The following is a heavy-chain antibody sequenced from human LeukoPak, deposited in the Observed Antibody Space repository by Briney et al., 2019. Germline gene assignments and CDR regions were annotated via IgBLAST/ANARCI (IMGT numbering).Heavy chain of an antibody. J-gene: IGHJ6*03. Sequence: PGGSLRLSCAASGFTFSNAWMSWVRQAPGKGLEWIGYIYYSGSTNYNPSLKSRVTISVDTSKNQFSLKLSSVTAADTAVYYCARESALVAEYYYYMDVWGKGTTVTVSS. V-gene: IGHV4-59*01. CDR1: GFTFSNAW. CDR3: ARESALVAEYYYYMDV. D-gene: IGHD2-8*02. CDR2: IYYSGST.